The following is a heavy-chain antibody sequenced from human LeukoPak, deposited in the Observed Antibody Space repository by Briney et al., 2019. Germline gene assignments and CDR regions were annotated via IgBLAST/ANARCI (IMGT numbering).Heavy chain of an antibody. D-gene: IGHD2-2*01. CDR1: GGSFSGYY. CDR2: INHSGST. CDR3: ARGGYCSSTSCSFDY. Sequence: SETLSLTCAVYGGSFSGYYWSWIRQPPGKGLEWIGEINHSGSTNYNPSLKSRVTISVDTSKDQFSLKLSSVTAADTAVYYCARGGYCSSTSCSFDYWGQGTLVTVSS. J-gene: IGHJ4*02. V-gene: IGHV4-34*01.